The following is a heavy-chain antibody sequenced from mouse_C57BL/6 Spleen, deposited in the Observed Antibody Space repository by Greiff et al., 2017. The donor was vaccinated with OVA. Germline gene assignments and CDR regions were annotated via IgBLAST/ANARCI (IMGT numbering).Heavy chain of an antibody. D-gene: IGHD1-1*01. CDR2: IWWDDDK. CDR1: GFSLSTFGMG. Sequence: QVQLKESGPGLLQPSQTLSLSCSFSGFSLSTFGMGVGWIRHPSGKGLVWLAHIWWDDDKYYHPALKSRLTNYKDTSNKQVLLKIANVDTADTSTYYWVRMKGYYYGGSYVWYIDVWGTGTTVTVSS. J-gene: IGHJ1*03. CDR3: VRMKGYYYGGSYVWYIDV. V-gene: IGHV8-8*01.